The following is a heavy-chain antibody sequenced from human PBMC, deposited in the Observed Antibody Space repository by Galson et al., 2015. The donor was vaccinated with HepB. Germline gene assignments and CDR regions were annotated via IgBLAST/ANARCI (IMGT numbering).Heavy chain of an antibody. D-gene: IGHD3-10*01. CDR1: GFTFSSYS. J-gene: IGHJ4*02. CDR3: ARVIWFGEPIDY. Sequence: SLRLSCAASGFTFSSYSMNWVRQAPGKGLEWVSYISRSSSTIYYADSVKGRFTMSRDNAKNSLYLQMNSLRAEDTAVYYCARVIWFGEPIDYWGQGTLVTVSS. CDR2: ISRSSSTI. V-gene: IGHV3-48*04.